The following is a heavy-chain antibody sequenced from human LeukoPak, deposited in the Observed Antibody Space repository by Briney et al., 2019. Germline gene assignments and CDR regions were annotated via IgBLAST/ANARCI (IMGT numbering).Heavy chain of an antibody. D-gene: IGHD3-10*01. CDR2: INPNSGGT. J-gene: IGHJ4*02. V-gene: IGHV1-2*06. CDR1: GYTFTGYY. CDR3: AREGTYYYGSGSFDY. Sequence: ASVKVSCKASGYTFTGYYLHWVRQAPGQGLEWMGRINPNSGGTNYAEKFQGRVTMTRDTSISTAYMELSRLRSDDTAVYYCAREGTYYYGSGSFDYWGQGTLVTVSS.